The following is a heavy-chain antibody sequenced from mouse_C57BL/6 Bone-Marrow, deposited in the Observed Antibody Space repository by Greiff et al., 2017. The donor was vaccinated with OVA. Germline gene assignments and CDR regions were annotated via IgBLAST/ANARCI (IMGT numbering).Heavy chain of an antibody. CDR1: GYTFTSYW. V-gene: IGHV1-55*01. J-gene: IGHJ2*01. Sequence: QVQLQQPGAELVKPGASVKMSCKASGYTFTSYWITWVKQTPGQGLEWIGDIYPGSGSTNYNEKFKSKATLTVDTSSSTAYMQLSSLTSQDSAVYYRASSLTVAPDYWGEGTTLTVSS. CDR3: ASSLTVAPDY. D-gene: IGHD1-1*01. CDR2: IYPGSGST.